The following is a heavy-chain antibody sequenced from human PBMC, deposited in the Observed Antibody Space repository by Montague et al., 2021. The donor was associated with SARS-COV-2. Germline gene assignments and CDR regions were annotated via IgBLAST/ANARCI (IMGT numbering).Heavy chain of an antibody. J-gene: IGHJ4*02. Sequence: SETLSLTCVVPGDSISTDNWWTWVRLPPGKGLEWVGEIYYTGSTKNKPSLKSRTSMSDAKSWNQFSLMLAAVTAEDTAIYYCARKGSGRSDLAYWGQGTLVTVSS. CDR1: GDSISTDNW. D-gene: IGHD1-26*01. CDR2: IYYTGST. V-gene: IGHV4-4*02. CDR3: ARKGSGRSDLAY.